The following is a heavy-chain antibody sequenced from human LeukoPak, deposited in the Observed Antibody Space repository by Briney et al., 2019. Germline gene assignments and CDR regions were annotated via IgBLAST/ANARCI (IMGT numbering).Heavy chain of an antibody. CDR1: GFTFDDYA. J-gene: IGHJ3*02. CDR2: ISWNSGSI. D-gene: IGHD5-24*01. Sequence: GGSLRLSCAASGFTFDDYAMHWVRQAPGKGLEWVSGISWNSGSIGYADSVKGRFTISRDNAKNSLYLQMNSLRAEDTALYYCAKDMRRWLQLNAFDIWGQGTMVTVSS. CDR3: AKDMRRWLQLNAFDI. V-gene: IGHV3-9*01.